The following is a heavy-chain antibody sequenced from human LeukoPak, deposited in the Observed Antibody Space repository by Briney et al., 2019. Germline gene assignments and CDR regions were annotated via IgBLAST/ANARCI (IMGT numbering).Heavy chain of an antibody. CDR2: IHYSGGIT. CDR3: ARDSRIVVVPAATAGYYFDY. V-gene: IGHV4-59*12. CDR1: GGSISSYC. Sequence: SETLSLTCTVSGGSISSYCWSWIRQPPGKGLEWIGYIHYSGGITYYNPSLKSRVTISVDTSKNQFSLSLSSVTAADTAVYYCARDSRIVVVPAATAGYYFDYWGQGTLVTVSS. D-gene: IGHD2-2*01. J-gene: IGHJ4*02.